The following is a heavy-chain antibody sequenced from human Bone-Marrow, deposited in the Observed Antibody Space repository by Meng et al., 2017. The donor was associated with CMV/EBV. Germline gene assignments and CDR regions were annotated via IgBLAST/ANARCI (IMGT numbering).Heavy chain of an antibody. CDR3: ARDLKDTYYDILTGYSYYYGMDV. Sequence: GGSLRLSCAASGFTFSSYWMSWVRQAPGKGLEWVANIKQDGSEKYYVDSVKGRFTISRDNAKNTLYLQMNSLRAEDTAVYYCARDLKDTYYDILTGYSYYYGMDVWGQGITVTVSS. CDR2: IKQDGSEK. D-gene: IGHD3-9*01. V-gene: IGHV3-7*01. CDR1: GFTFSSYW. J-gene: IGHJ6*02.